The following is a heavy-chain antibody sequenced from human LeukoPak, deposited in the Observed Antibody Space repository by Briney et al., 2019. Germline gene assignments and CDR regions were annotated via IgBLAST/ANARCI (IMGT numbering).Heavy chain of an antibody. CDR3: ARGDRGYSYGPYYYYYMDV. J-gene: IGHJ6*03. D-gene: IGHD5-18*01. Sequence: SETLSLTCTVSGGSVNSYYWSWIRQPPGKGLEWIGYIYYTGSTNYNPSLKSRVTISVDTSKNQFSLKLSSVTAADTAVYYCARGDRGYSYGPYYYYYMDVWGKGTTVTISS. CDR1: GGSVNSYY. V-gene: IGHV4-59*02. CDR2: IYYTGST.